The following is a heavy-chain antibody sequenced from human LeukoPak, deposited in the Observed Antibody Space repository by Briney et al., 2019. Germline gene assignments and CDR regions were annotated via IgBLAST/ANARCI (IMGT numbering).Heavy chain of an antibody. CDR3: ARAYSSGWYQNAFDI. CDR2: IYSGGST. CDR1: GFTFSSYS. D-gene: IGHD6-19*01. Sequence: GGSLRLSCAASGFTFSSYSMNWVRQAPGKGLEWVSVIYSGGSTYYADSVKGRFTISRDNSKNTLYLQMNSLRAEDTAVYYCARAYSSGWYQNAFDIWGQGTKVTVSS. J-gene: IGHJ3*02. V-gene: IGHV3-66*01.